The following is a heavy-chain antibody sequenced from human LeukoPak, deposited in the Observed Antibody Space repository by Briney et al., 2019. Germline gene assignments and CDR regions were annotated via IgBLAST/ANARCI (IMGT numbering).Heavy chain of an antibody. CDR1: GFTFSKYW. D-gene: IGHD4-23*01. J-gene: IGHJ3*02. Sequence: EGSLRLSCAASGFTFSKYWLHWVRQPPERGLVWLARINPDDKSTSYADSVKGRFTISIDDAKETLFLQMNSLTAEDTAVYYCLTIVETPIDAFDIWGQGAMVTVSS. V-gene: IGHV3-74*01. CDR2: INPDDKST. CDR3: LTIVETPIDAFDI.